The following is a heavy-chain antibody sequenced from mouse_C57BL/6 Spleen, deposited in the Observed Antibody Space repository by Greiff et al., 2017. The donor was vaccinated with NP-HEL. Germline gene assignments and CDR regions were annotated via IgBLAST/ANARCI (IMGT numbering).Heavy chain of an antibody. J-gene: IGHJ4*01. Sequence: EVKLMESGEGLVKPGGSLKLSCAASGFTFSSYAMSWVRQTPEKRLEWVAYISSGGDYIYYADTVQGRFTISRDNASNTLYLQMSSLKSEDRAMYYYTRDEALYGSSNDYAMDYWGQGTSVTVSS. D-gene: IGHD1-1*01. V-gene: IGHV5-9-1*02. CDR1: GFTFSSYA. CDR2: ISSGGDYI. CDR3: TRDEALYGSSNDYAMDY.